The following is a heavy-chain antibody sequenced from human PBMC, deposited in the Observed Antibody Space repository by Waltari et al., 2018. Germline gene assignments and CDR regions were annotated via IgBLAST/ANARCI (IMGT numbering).Heavy chain of an antibody. CDR2: IKQDGSEK. J-gene: IGHJ4*02. D-gene: IGHD4-17*01. V-gene: IGHV3-7*01. CDR3: VTGLTTVTAKDYFDH. Sequence: EVQLVESGGGSVQRGGSLRLSCGASGMTFSNYWVNWVRQAAGKGLEWVANIKQDGSEKNYVDSVEGRFSISRDNAQNSLYLQMNSLRAEDTAIYYCVTGLTTVTAKDYFDHWGQGALVTVSS. CDR1: GMTFSNYW.